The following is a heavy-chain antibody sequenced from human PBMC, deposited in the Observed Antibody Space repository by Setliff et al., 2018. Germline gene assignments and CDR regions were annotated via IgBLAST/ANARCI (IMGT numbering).Heavy chain of an antibody. CDR1: GYTFSDFG. Sequence: ASVKVSCKASGYTFSDFGISWVRLAPGQGLEWMGWISPYTGRTFYAPHFQDRVIMTTDTSTNTAYLALRSLRSDDTAVYYCERLVRYCTTTSCQRTSGDDLWGQGTLVTVSS. CDR2: ISPYTGRT. J-gene: IGHJ5*02. V-gene: IGHV1-18*01. D-gene: IGHD2-2*01. CDR3: ERLVRYCTTTSCQRTSGDDL.